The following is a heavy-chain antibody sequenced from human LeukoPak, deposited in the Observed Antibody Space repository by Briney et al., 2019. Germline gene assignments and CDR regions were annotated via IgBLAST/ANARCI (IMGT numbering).Heavy chain of an antibody. CDR2: ISYDGTNK. CDR3: ARGSGSYYGSPTFDI. Sequence: GGSLRLPCAASGFTFSSYAMHWVRQAPGKGLEWVAVISYDGTNKYYADSVKGRFTISRDTSKNTLYLQMNSLRAEDTAVYYCARGSGSYYGSPTFDIWGQGTMVTVFS. V-gene: IGHV3-30*04. CDR1: GFTFSSYA. D-gene: IGHD3-10*01. J-gene: IGHJ3*02.